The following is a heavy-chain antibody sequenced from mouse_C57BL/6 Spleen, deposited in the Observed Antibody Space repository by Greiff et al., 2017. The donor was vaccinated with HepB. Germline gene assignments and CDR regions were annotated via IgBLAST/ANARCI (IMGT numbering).Heavy chain of an antibody. V-gene: IGHV1-64*01. CDR3: ARRGNPAWFAY. CDR2: IHPNSGST. Sequence: QVQLQQPGAELVKPGASVKLSCKASGYTFTSYWMHWVKQRPGQGLEWIGMIHPNSGSTNYNEKLKSKATLTVDKSSSTAYMQLSSLTSEDSAVYYCARRGNPAWFAYWGQGTLVTVSA. J-gene: IGHJ3*01. D-gene: IGHD2-1*01. CDR1: GYTFTSYW.